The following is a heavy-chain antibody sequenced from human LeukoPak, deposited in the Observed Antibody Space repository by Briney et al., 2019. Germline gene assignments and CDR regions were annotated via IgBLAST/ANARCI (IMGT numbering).Heavy chain of an antibody. J-gene: IGHJ4*02. CDR3: GGAGGGDTAMDLDY. V-gene: IGHV4-59*01. CDR1: GVSISSYY. D-gene: IGHD5-18*01. Sequence: SETLSLTCTASGVSISSYYWSWIRQPPGKGLEWIGYIFYSGRTSYNPSLKRRVTISLDTSKNQISLMRSSVTAADTAFFYCGGAGGGDTAMDLDYWGQGTLVTVSS. CDR2: IFYSGRT.